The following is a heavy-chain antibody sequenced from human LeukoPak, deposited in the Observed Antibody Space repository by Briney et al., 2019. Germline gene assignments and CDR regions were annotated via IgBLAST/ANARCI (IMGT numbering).Heavy chain of an antibody. D-gene: IGHD2-2*01. V-gene: IGHV3-21*01. CDR2: IGSSGGGI. J-gene: IGHJ5*02. CDR3: ARDLGYCSSTRCEKWFDP. Sequence: PGGSLRLSCAASGFTFSTYTMYWVRHPPGKRLEWVSIIGSSGGGIHYADSVKGRFTISRDNAKNTLYLQMNSLRAEDTAVYYCARDLGYCSSTRCEKWFDPWGQGTLVTVSS. CDR1: GFTFSTYT.